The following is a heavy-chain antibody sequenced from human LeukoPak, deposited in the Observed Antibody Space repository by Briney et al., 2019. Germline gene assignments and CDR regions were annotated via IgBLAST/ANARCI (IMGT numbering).Heavy chain of an antibody. V-gene: IGHV3-23*01. CDR1: GFTFGSYA. D-gene: IGHD3-3*01. CDR3: AKDRAYYDFWSALDY. CDR2: ISGSGGST. J-gene: IGHJ4*02. Sequence: GGSLRLSCAASGFTFGSYAMSWVRQAPGKGLEWVSGISGSGGSTYYADSVKGRFTISRDNSKNTLYLQMNSLRAEDTAVYYCAKDRAYYDFWSALDYWGQGTLVTVSS.